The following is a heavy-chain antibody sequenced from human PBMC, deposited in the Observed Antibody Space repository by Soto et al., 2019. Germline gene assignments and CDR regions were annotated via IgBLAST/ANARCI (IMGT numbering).Heavy chain of an antibody. Sequence: SETLSLTCTVSGGSISSGGYYWSWIRQHPGKGLEWIGYIYYSGSTYYNPSLKSRVTISVDTSKNQFSLKLSSVTAADTAVYYCASADWNDVTADYWGQGTLVTVSS. CDR3: ASADWNDVTADY. J-gene: IGHJ4*02. V-gene: IGHV4-31*03. CDR2: IYYSGST. D-gene: IGHD1-1*01. CDR1: GGSISSGGYY.